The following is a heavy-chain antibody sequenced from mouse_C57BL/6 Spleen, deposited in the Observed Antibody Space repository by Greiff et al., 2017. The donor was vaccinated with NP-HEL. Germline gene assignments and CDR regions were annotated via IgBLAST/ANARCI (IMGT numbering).Heavy chain of an antibody. V-gene: IGHV1-55*01. D-gene: IGHD1-1*01. CDR2: IYPGSGST. CDR1: GYTFTSYW. Sequence: QVQLKQPGAELVKPGASVKMSCKASGYTFTSYWITWVKQRPGQGLEWIGDIYPGSGSTNYNEKFKSKATLTVDTSSSTAYMQLSSLTSEDSAVYYCARWDYYGSSSHWYFDVWGTGTTVTVSS. J-gene: IGHJ1*03. CDR3: ARWDYYGSSSHWYFDV.